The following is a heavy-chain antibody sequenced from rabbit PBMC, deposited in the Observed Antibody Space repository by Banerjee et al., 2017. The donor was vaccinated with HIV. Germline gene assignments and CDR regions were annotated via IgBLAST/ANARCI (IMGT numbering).Heavy chain of an antibody. CDR1: GFSFSSSYY. V-gene: IGHV1S40*01. Sequence: QSLEESGGGLVQPEGSLTLTCTASGFSFSSSYYMCWVRQAPGKGLEWIACIDAGSSGSTYYASWAKGRFTISKTSSTTVTLQMTSLTAADTATYFCARDEVYVAVGGYGYGINLWGPGTLVTVS. D-gene: IGHD6-1*01. CDR2: IDAGSSGST. J-gene: IGHJ4*01. CDR3: ARDEVYVAVGGYGYGINL.